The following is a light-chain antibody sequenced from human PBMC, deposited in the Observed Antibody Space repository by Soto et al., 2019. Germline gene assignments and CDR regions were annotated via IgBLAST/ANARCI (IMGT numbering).Light chain of an antibody. Sequence: DIRMTQSPSSLSAFVGDTVTITCQTGPPISVYLNWYQQKPGKAPTLLISAASTLQSGVPSRFSGSRDGTHCTLSMRDLRHDDFAPSYCQQTYAAPLTFGGATRVEI. CDR2: AAS. V-gene: IGKV1-39*01. J-gene: IGKJ4*01. CDR3: QQTYAAPLT. CDR1: PPISVY.